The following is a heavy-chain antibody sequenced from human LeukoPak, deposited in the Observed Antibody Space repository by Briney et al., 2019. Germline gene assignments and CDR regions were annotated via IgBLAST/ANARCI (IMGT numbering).Heavy chain of an antibody. CDR1: GYTFTTHD. CDR3: ARGLGDYNTDWFPVSGY. D-gene: IGHD3-9*01. V-gene: IGHV1-8*01. J-gene: IGHJ4*02. Sequence: ASVKVSCKASGYTFTTHDLTWVRQATGQGLEWMGWMNPGSGDTAYAQKFQGRVTMTRDTSMSTAYMELNSLGAEDTAIYYCARGLGDYNTDWFPVSGYWGQGTPVTVSS. CDR2: MNPGSGDT.